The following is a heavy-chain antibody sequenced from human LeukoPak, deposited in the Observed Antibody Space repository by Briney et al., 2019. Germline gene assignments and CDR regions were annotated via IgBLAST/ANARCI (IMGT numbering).Heavy chain of an antibody. CDR2: IYRSGST. Sequence: SETLSLTCTVSGYSISSGYYWGWIRQPPGKGLEWIGSIYRSGSTYYDPSLKSRVTISGDTSKNQFSLKLSSVTAADTAVYYCATRPQRYYDFWSGYYNDAFDIWGQGTMVTVSS. V-gene: IGHV4-38-2*02. D-gene: IGHD3-3*01. CDR3: ATRPQRYYDFWSGYYNDAFDI. J-gene: IGHJ3*02. CDR1: GYSISSGYY.